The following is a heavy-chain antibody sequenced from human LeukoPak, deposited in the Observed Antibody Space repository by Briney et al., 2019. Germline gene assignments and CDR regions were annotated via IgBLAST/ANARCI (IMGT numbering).Heavy chain of an antibody. D-gene: IGHD3-3*01. CDR1: GFTFRSNA. CDR2: FNGVSGGP. CDR3: ARDYRYYDFWSRYPRPFLYYYMDL. Sequence: PGGSRRLSCAASGFTFRSNAMGWVRQAQGKGLGGVSPFNGVSGGPNYADSVKGRFTISRDNSENTLYLQMNSLRAEDTAIYYCARDYRYYDFWSRYPRPFLYYYMDLWGKGTTVTVSS. J-gene: IGHJ6*03. V-gene: IGHV3-23*01.